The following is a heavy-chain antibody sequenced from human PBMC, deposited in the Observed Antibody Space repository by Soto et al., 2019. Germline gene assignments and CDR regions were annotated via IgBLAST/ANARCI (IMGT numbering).Heavy chain of an antibody. D-gene: IGHD2-15*01. V-gene: IGHV3-23*01. J-gene: IGHJ4*02. Sequence: PGGSLRLSXAASGFTLSTCAMTWVRQAPGKGLEWVLCISGSGDTTYYADSVKGRFTISRDTSKNTVYLQMNSLRVDDTAVYYCAKGHPGGSCYSGLDCWGQGTLVTVSS. CDR2: ISGSGDTT. CDR3: AKGHPGGSCYSGLDC. CDR1: GFTLSTCA.